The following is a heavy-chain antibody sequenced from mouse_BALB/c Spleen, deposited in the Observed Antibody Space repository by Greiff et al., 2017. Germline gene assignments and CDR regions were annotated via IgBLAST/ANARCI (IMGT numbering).Heavy chain of an antibody. Sequence: VHVKQSGAELVKPGASVKLSCTASGFNIKDTYMHWVKQRPEQGLEWIGRIDPANGNTKYDPKFQGKATITADTSSNTAYLQLSSLTSEDTAVYYCARSMITTDYAMDYWGQGTSVTVSS. V-gene: IGHV14-3*02. J-gene: IGHJ4*01. D-gene: IGHD2-4*01. CDR1: GFNIKDTY. CDR2: IDPANGNT. CDR3: ARSMITTDYAMDY.